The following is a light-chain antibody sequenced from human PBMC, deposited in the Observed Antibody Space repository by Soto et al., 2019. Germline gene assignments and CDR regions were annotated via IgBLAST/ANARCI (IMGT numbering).Light chain of an antibody. CDR2: EVN. Sequence: QSVLTQPASVSGSPGQSITISCTGTSSGVGDYNYVSWYQQYPGKAPKLMIHEVNHRPSGVSDRFSGSKSGNTASLTISGLQAEDEADYYCSSYTSSNTDVFGTGTKVTVL. CDR1: SSGVGDYNY. J-gene: IGLJ1*01. CDR3: SSYTSSNTDV. V-gene: IGLV2-14*01.